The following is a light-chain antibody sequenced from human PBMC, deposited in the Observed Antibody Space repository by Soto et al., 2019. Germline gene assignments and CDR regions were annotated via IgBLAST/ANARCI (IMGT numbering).Light chain of an antibody. Sequence: QSVLTQPASVCGSPGQSITISCTGTSSDVGGYNYVSWYQQHPGKAPKLMIYDVSNRPSGVSNRFSGFKSGNTASLTISGPHHEEEDDYYCSSYTTSSRYVFGTGTKVPVL. J-gene: IGLJ1*01. CDR1: SSDVGGYNY. CDR3: SSYTTSSRYV. CDR2: DVS. V-gene: IGLV2-14*03.